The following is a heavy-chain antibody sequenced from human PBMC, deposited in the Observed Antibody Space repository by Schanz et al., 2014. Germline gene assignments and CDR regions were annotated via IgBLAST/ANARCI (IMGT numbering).Heavy chain of an antibody. CDR3: ARDFSAYVGNYFDY. CDR2: FIPILDVG. V-gene: IGHV1-69*04. CDR1: GGTFSSFG. D-gene: IGHD5-12*01. Sequence: VQLEQSGAEVKKPGSSVKVSCKASGGTFSSFGINWVRQARGQGLEWVGRFIPILDVGNYAQKFQGRVTMTTDTSTSTSYMELTSLRFDDTAVYYCARDFSAYVGNYFDYWGQGTLVTGSS. J-gene: IGHJ4*02.